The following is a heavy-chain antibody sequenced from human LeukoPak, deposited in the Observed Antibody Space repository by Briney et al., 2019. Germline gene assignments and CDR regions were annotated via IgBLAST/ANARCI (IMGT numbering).Heavy chain of an antibody. CDR2: IYYSGST. V-gene: IGHV4-59*01. Sequence: PSETLSLTCTVSGGPISSYYWSWIRQPPGKGLEWIGYIYYSGSTNYNPSLKSRVTISVDTSKNQFSLKLSSVTAADTAVYYCARDRNWFDPWGQGTLVTVSS. CDR3: ARDRNWFDP. J-gene: IGHJ5*02. CDR1: GGPISSYY.